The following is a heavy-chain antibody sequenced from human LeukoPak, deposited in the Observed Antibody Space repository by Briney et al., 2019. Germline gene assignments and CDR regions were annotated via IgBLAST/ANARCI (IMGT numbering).Heavy chain of an antibody. CDR1: GGTFSSYA. CDR2: IIPIFGTA. J-gene: IGHJ4*02. Sequence: SVKVSCKASGGTFSSYAISWVRQAPGQGLEWMGGIIPIFGTANYAQKFQGRVTITADESTSTAYMELSSLRSEDTAVYYCARDPSTVTTGFDYWGQGTLVTVSS. D-gene: IGHD4-17*01. CDR3: ARDPSTVTTGFDY. V-gene: IGHV1-69*01.